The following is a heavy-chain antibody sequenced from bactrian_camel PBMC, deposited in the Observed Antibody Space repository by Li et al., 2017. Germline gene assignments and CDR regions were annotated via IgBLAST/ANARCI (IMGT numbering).Heavy chain of an antibody. CDR1: GYRVGTAG. CDR3: AANSFCPAEYGP. J-gene: IGHJ6*01. Sequence: VQLVESGGGLVQPGGSLRLSCAASGYRVGTAGMGWFRQAPGKERELVSTISRTGDIVYSNSVKGRFTISLDTAKSTLYLQMDSLKTEDTAMYHCAANSFCPAEYGPWGRGTQVTVS. CDR2: ISRTGDI. V-gene: IGHV3S53*01. D-gene: IGHD4*01.